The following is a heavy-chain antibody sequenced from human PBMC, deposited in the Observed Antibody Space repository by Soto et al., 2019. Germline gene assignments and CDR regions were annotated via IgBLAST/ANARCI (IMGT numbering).Heavy chain of an antibody. J-gene: IGHJ5*02. D-gene: IGHD1-1*01. V-gene: IGHV4-34*01. CDR1: GGSFSGYY. Sequence: PSETLSLTCAVYGGSFSGYYWSWIRQPPGKGLEWIGEINHSGSTNYNPSLKSRVTISVDTSKNQFSLKLSSVTAADTAVYYCARAGYLRRWFDPWGQGTLVTVSS. CDR3: ARAGYLRRWFDP. CDR2: INHSGST.